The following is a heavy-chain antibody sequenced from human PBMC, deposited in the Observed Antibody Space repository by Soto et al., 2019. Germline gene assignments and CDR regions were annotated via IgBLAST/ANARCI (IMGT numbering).Heavy chain of an antibody. CDR1: GFTVSSNY. J-gene: IGHJ6*02. CDR2: IYSGGST. CDR3: AREYYDFWSGYPPLPYGMDV. Sequence: GGSLRLSCAASGFTVSSNYMSWVRQAPGKGLEWVSVIYSGGSTYYADSVKGRFTISRDNSKNTLYLQMNSLRAEDTAVYYCAREYYDFWSGYPPLPYGMDVWGQGTTVTVSS. D-gene: IGHD3-3*01. V-gene: IGHV3-53*01.